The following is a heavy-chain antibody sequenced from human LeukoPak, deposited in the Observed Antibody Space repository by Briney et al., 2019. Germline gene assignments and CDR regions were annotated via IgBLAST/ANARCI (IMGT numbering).Heavy chain of an antibody. D-gene: IGHD5-24*01. CDR3: ARDYQRDDGYNSLGVDY. Sequence: PGGSLRLSCAASGFTVSSNYMSWVRQAPGKGLEWVSVIYSGGSTYYADSVKGRFTISRDNSKNTLYLQMNSLRAEDTAVYYCARDYQRDDGYNSLGVDYWGQGTLVTVSS. J-gene: IGHJ4*02. V-gene: IGHV3-66*01. CDR1: GFTVSSNY. CDR2: IYSGGST.